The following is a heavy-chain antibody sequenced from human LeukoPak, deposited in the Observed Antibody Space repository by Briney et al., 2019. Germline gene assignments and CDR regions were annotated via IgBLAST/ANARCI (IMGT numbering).Heavy chain of an antibody. CDR1: GGSFSGNYY. CDR2: INHGGST. V-gene: IGHV4-34*01. J-gene: IGHJ4*02. CDR3: ARDRGYSSGWYIYYFDY. D-gene: IGHD6-19*01. Sequence: SETLSLTCAVYGGSFSGNYYWNWIRQPPGKGLEWIAEINHGGSTNHNPSLKNRVTISVDKSKNQFSLKLNSVTAADTAVYYCARDRGYSSGWYIYYFDYWGQGTLVTVSS.